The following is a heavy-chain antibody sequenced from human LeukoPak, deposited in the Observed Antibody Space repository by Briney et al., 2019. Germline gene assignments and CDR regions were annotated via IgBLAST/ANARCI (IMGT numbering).Heavy chain of an antibody. Sequence: SETLSLTCTVSGGSISSYYWSWIRQPPGKGLEWIGYIYYSGTTNYNPSLKSRVTISVDTSKNQFSLKMTSVTAADTAVYYCARPHYYGSGSYNYYYYGMDVWGQGTTVTVSS. J-gene: IGHJ6*02. CDR1: GGSISSYY. V-gene: IGHV4-59*08. D-gene: IGHD3-10*01. CDR2: IYYSGTT. CDR3: ARPHYYGSGSYNYYYYGMDV.